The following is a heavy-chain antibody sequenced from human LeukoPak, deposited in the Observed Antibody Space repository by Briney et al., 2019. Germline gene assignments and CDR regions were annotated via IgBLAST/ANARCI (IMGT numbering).Heavy chain of an antibody. Sequence: PGGSLRLSCAASGFSLISYGMHWVRQAPGKGLEWVGVISDDGRNKNYADSVKGRFTISRDNSKDTLYLQMNSLRDEDTAVYYCAKRPSDYGDYVTYFDYWGQGTMVTVSS. V-gene: IGHV3-30*18. CDR2: ISDDGRNK. CDR1: GFSLISYG. J-gene: IGHJ4*02. CDR3: AKRPSDYGDYVTYFDY. D-gene: IGHD4-17*01.